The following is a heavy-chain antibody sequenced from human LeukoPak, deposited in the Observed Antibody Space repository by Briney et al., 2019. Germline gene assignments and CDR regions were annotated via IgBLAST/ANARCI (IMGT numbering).Heavy chain of an antibody. D-gene: IGHD1-26*01. Sequence: GGSLRLSCSVSGFTFSSHAMHWVRQAPGKGLECVAYISYDGSFQYHADSVKGRFTISRDDSRNTLYLQMNSLRGDDTAVYYCAKDVGKWESLHFFDYWGQGTLVTVSS. V-gene: IGHV3-30-3*01. CDR3: AKDVGKWESLHFFDY. CDR2: ISYDGSFQ. J-gene: IGHJ4*02. CDR1: GFTFSSHA.